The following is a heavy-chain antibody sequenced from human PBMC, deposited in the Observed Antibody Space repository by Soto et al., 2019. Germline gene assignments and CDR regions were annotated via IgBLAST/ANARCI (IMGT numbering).Heavy chain of an antibody. CDR2: ISAYNGNT. Sequence: ASVKVSCKASGYTFTSYGISWVRQAPGQGLEWMGWISAYNGNTNYAQKLQGRVTMTTDTSTSTAYMELRSLRSDDTAVYYCARRPHRSGTYYYYYGMDVWGQGTTVTVSS. CDR1: GYTFTSYG. J-gene: IGHJ6*02. V-gene: IGHV1-18*04. D-gene: IGHD6-19*01. CDR3: ARRPHRSGTYYYYYGMDV.